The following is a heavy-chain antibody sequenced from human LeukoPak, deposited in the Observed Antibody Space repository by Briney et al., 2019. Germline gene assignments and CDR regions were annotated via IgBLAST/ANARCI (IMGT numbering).Heavy chain of an antibody. D-gene: IGHD5-12*01. Sequence: GGSLRLSCAASGFTFSSYAMSWVRQAPGKGLEWVSAISGSGGSTYYADSVKGRFTISRDNSKNTLYLQMNSLRAEDTAVYYXXXVGXIVATICYFDYWGQGTLVTVSS. V-gene: IGHV3-23*01. J-gene: IGHJ4*02. CDR3: XXVGXIVATICYFDY. CDR2: ISGSGGST. CDR1: GFTFSSYA.